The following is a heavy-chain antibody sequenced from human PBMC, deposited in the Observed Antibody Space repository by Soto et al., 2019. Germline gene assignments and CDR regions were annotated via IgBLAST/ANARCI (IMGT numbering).Heavy chain of an antibody. CDR1: GFTFSNYS. Sequence: EVQLLESGGGLVQPGGSLRLSCAASGFTFSNYSMSWVRQAPGKGLEWVSGMNSGGRSYYAYSVKGRFTISRDTSKNMLYLQMNSLRADDTAVFYCAKALQYSSSRDYFYYGMDVWGQGTTVTVSS. CDR2: MNSGGRS. D-gene: IGHD6-6*01. J-gene: IGHJ6*02. V-gene: IGHV3-23*01. CDR3: AKALQYSSSRDYFYYGMDV.